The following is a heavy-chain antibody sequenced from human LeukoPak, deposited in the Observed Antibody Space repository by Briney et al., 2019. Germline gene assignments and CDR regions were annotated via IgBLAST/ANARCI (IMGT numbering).Heavy chain of an antibody. J-gene: IGHJ4*02. CDR3: ARDAGLDI. CDR2: ISGSGSSM. Sequence: GGSLRLSCEASGFTFSSNSMNWVRQAPGAGLEWISFISGSGSSMYYGVSVECRFHISRENAKNSLYLQVHSLRDDDTAVYYCARDAGLDIWGQGPLVTVSS. CDR1: GFTFSSNS. V-gene: IGHV3-48*02.